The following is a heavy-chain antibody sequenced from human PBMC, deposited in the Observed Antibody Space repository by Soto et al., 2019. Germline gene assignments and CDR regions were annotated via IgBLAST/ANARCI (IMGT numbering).Heavy chain of an antibody. Sequence: GGSLRLSCAASGFTFSSYSMNWVRQAPGKGLEWVSSISSSSSYIYYADSVKGRFTISRDNAKNSLYLQMNSRRAEDTAVYYCARADLYCSSTSCYYYYYGMDVWGQGTTVTVSS. V-gene: IGHV3-21*01. CDR2: ISSSSSYI. J-gene: IGHJ6*02. CDR3: ARADLYCSSTSCYYYYYGMDV. CDR1: GFTFSSYS. D-gene: IGHD2-2*01.